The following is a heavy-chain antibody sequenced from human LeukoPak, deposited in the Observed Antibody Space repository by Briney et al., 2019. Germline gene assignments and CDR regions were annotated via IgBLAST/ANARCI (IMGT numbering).Heavy chain of an antibody. D-gene: IGHD2-15*01. J-gene: IGHJ4*02. V-gene: IGHV3-23*01. Sequence: GGSLRLSCEASGYTFSNYAMMWIRQALGKGLEWVSSIGGTTYYADPVRGRFTISRDNSKNTLYLQMNNLRAEDTALYYCTKLVDSAPSYWGQGTLVTVSS. CDR1: GYTFSNYA. CDR3: TKLVDSAPSY. CDR2: IGGTT.